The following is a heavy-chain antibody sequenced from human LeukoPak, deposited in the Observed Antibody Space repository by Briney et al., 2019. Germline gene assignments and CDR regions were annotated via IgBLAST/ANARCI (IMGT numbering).Heavy chain of an antibody. CDR3: ARGTPCGGDCYSIDY. CDR2: IIPIFGTA. V-gene: IGHV1-69*05. J-gene: IGHJ4*02. D-gene: IGHD2-21*01. Sequence: SVKVSCKASGGTFSSYAISWVRQAPGQGLEWMGGIIPIFGTANYAQKFQGRVTITTDESTSTAYMELSSLRSEDTAVYYCARGTPCGGDCYSIDYWGQGTLVTVSS. CDR1: GGTFSSYA.